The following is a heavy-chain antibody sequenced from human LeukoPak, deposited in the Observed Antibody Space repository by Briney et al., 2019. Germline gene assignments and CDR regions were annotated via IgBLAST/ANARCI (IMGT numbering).Heavy chain of an antibody. D-gene: IGHD2-2*01. CDR1: GGSISSGGYY. CDR2: IYYSGST. CDR3: ARLLVVPAAPEDYYYMDV. V-gene: IGHV4-31*03. J-gene: IGHJ6*03. Sequence: KTSETLSLTCKVSGGSISSGGYYWSWIRQHPGKGLEWIGYIYYSGSTYYNPSLKSRVTISVDTSKNQFSLKLSSVTAADTAVYYCARLLVVPAAPEDYYYMDVWGKGTTVTVSS.